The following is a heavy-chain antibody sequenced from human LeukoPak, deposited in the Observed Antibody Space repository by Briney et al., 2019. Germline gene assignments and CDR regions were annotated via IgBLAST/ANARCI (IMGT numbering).Heavy chain of an antibody. J-gene: IGHJ4*02. Sequence: GGSLRLSCAASGFTFSSYGMHWVRQAPGKGLEWVAVISYDGSNKYYADSVKGRFTISRDNSKNTPYLQMKSLRADDTALYYCARAPGYCSGGSCYDYWGQGTLVTVSS. D-gene: IGHD2-15*01. V-gene: IGHV3-30*03. CDR3: ARAPGYCSGGSCYDY. CDR1: GFTFSSYG. CDR2: ISYDGSNK.